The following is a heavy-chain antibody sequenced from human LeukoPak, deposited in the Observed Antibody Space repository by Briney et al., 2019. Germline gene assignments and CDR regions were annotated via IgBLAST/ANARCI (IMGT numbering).Heavy chain of an antibody. V-gene: IGHV3-53*05. CDR1: GLSVSSNF. Sequence: GGSLRLSCAATGLSVSSNFMSWVRQAPGKGLEWVSVIYGGGSTYYADSVKGRFTISRDNSKNTLYLQMNSLRAEDTAVYYCARDRDIVVVPAVNRAFDIWGQGTMVTVSS. CDR2: IYGGGST. CDR3: ARDRDIVVVPAVNRAFDI. J-gene: IGHJ3*02. D-gene: IGHD2-2*01.